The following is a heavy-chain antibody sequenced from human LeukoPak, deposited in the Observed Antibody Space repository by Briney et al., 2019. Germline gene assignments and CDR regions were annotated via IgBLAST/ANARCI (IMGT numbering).Heavy chain of an antibody. CDR1: GFTFSTYS. J-gene: IGHJ6*03. V-gene: IGHV3-21*01. CDR3: AREIPSYGYLYYYYYMDV. D-gene: IGHD5-18*01. Sequence: GGSLRLSCVASGFTFSTYSMNWVRQAPGKGLEWVSSISSSSSHIFYADSVKGRFTISRDNAKNSLFLQMNRLTAEDTAVYYCAREIPSYGYLYYYYYMDVWGKGTTVTVSS. CDR2: ISSSSSHI.